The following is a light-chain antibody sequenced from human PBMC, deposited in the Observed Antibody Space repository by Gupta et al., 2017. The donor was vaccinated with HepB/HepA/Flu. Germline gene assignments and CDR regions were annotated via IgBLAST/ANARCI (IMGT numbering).Light chain of an antibody. CDR3: GSYANSARV. CDR2: DVT. CDR1: TSDIGGDHY. J-gene: IGLJ3*02. Sequence: QSALTQPASVSGSPGQSITISCTGSTSDIGGDHYVSWYQQHPDKAPKLIIYDVTNRPSGVSNRFSGSKSGNTASLTISGLQAEDEADYYCGSYANSARVFGGGTKLTVL. V-gene: IGLV2-14*03.